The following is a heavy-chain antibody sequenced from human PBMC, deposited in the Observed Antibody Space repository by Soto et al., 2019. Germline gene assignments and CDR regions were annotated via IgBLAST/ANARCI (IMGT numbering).Heavy chain of an antibody. V-gene: IGHV4-59*08. CDR2: IYYSGST. CDR3: ARLGWYSSGWYPYFDY. D-gene: IGHD6-19*01. Sequence: SETLSLTCTVSGGSISSYYWSWIRQPPGKGLEWIGYIYYSGSTNYNPSLKSRVTISVDTSKNQFSLKLSSVTAADTAVYYCARLGWYSSGWYPYFDYWGQGTLVTVSS. CDR1: GGSISSYY. J-gene: IGHJ4*02.